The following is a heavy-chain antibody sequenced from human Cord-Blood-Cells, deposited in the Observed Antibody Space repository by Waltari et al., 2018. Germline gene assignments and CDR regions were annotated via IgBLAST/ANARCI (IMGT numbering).Heavy chain of an antibody. CDR2: INHSGST. J-gene: IGHJ5*02. D-gene: IGHD2-2*03. CDR1: GGSFSGYY. Sequence: QVQLQQWGAGLLKPSETLSLTCAVYGGSFSGYYWSWIRQPPGKGLEWMGEINHSGSTNGTPSLKRRDTISVDTSKTQCAQKLSSVTAADTAVYYCASLDLWRGFDPWGQGTLVTVSS. V-gene: IGHV4-34*01. CDR3: ASLDLWRGFDP.